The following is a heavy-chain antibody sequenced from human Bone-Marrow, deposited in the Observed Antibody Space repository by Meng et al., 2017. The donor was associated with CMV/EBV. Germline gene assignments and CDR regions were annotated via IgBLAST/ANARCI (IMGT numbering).Heavy chain of an antibody. CDR1: GFTFSGSA. V-gene: IGHV3-73*01. CDR3: TRYGGSGP. D-gene: IGHD4-23*01. CDR2: IRSKANSYAT. J-gene: IGHJ5*02. Sequence: ESLKISCAASGFTFSGSAMHWVRQASGKGLEWVGRIRSKANSYATAYAASVKGRFTISRDDSKNTAYLQMNSLKTEDTAVYYCTRYGGSGPWGQGTLVTVSS.